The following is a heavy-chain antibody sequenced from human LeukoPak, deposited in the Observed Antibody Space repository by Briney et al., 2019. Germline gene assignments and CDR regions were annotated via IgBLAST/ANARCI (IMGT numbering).Heavy chain of an antibody. Sequence: GASVKVSCKASGYTFTSYYMHWVRQAPGQGLEWMGIINPSGGRTNYAQNFQGRVTMTRDTSISTAYMELSRLRSDDTAVYYCARINSGSYWGHDAFDMWGQGTMVTVSS. J-gene: IGHJ3*02. CDR1: GYTFTSYY. D-gene: IGHD1-26*01. CDR2: INPSGGRT. CDR3: ARINSGSYWGHDAFDM. V-gene: IGHV1-46*01.